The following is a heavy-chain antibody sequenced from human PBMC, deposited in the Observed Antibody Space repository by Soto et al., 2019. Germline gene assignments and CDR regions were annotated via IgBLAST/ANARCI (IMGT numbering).Heavy chain of an antibody. J-gene: IGHJ4*02. CDR3: ARSAVQYYYGSGSYFDY. D-gene: IGHD3-10*01. V-gene: IGHV3-30-3*01. CDR1: GFTFSSYA. CDR2: ISYEGSNK. Sequence: PGGSLRLSCAASGFTFSSYAMHWVRQAPGKGLEWVAVISYEGSNKYYADSVKGRFTISRDNSKNTLYLQINSMKAEDTAVYYCARSAVQYYYGSGSYFDYWGQGT.